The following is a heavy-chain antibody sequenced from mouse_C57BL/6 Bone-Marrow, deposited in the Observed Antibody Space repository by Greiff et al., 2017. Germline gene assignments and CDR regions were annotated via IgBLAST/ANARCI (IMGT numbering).Heavy chain of an antibody. V-gene: IGHV8-12*01. J-gene: IGHJ3*01. CDR2: LYWDDDK. CDR3: AHSCCYGSRDY. Sequence: QVTLKESGPGILQSSQTLSLTCSFSGFSLSTSGMGVSWIRQPSGKGLEWLAHLYWDDDKRYNPSLKSRLTISKDTSRSQVFLKITSVDSADTATYYCAHSCCYGSRDYWGQGTLVTVSA. CDR1: GFSLSTSGMG. D-gene: IGHD1-1*01.